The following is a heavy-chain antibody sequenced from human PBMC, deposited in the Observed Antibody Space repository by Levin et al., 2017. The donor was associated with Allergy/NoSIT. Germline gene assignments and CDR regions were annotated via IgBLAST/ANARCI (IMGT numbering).Heavy chain of an antibody. D-gene: IGHD2-21*01. J-gene: IGHJ4*02. V-gene: IGHV4-39*01. CDR1: GGSISGTYNY. CDR2: IYYSGNT. Sequence: SETLSLTCIVSGGSISGTYNYWGWIRQPPGKGLEWIGCIYYSGNTYYNPSLKSRVTISVDTSKNQFSRNLRSVTAADTAVYYCVTYLHLRGINWGQGTLVTVSS. CDR3: VTYLHLRGIN.